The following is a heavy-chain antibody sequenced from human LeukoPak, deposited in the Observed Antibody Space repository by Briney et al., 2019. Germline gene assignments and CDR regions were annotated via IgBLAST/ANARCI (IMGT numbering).Heavy chain of an antibody. V-gene: IGHV1-2*02. CDR2: INLNSGGT. Sequence: ASVKVSCKASGYTFTGYYMHWVRQAPGQGLEWMGWINLNSGGTNYAQKFQGRVTMTRDTSISTAYMELSRLRSGDTAVYYCARDHIAARPTFSAQYWGQGTLVTVSS. D-gene: IGHD6-6*01. CDR1: GYTFTGYY. J-gene: IGHJ4*02. CDR3: ARDHIAARPTFSAQY.